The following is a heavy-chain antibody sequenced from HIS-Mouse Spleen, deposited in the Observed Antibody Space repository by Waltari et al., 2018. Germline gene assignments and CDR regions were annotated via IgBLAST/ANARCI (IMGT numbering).Heavy chain of an antibody. Sequence: ESGPGLVKPSETLSLTCTVSGGSISSSSYYWGWIRQPPGKGLEWIGSIYYSGSTYYNPSLKSRVTISVDTSKNQFSLKLSSVTAADTAVYYCARSGYCSGGSCYRGCGMDVWGQGTTVTVSS. J-gene: IGHJ6*02. CDR2: IYYSGST. CDR3: ARSGYCSGGSCYRGCGMDV. CDR1: GGSISSSSYY. D-gene: IGHD2-15*01. V-gene: IGHV4-39*07.